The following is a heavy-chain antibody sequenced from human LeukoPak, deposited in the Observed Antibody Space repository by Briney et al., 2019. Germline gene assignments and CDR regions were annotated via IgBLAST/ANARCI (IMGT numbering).Heavy chain of an antibody. D-gene: IGHD2-21*01. CDR2: IYVSGTT. V-gene: IGHV3-66*03. Sequence: GGSLRLSCAASGFTVRDGYMSWVRQAPGKRLEWLAFIYVSGTTFYAASVKGRFTISRDNSKNTLYLQMNSLRAEDTAVYYCARALFIGSPDYWGQGTLVTVSS. CDR3: ARALFIGSPDY. J-gene: IGHJ4*02. CDR1: GFTVRDGY.